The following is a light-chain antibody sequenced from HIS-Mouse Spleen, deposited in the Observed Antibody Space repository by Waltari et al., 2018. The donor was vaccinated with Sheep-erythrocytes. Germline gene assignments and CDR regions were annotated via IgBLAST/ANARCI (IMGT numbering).Light chain of an antibody. Sequence: SYELTQPPSVSVSPGQTARITCSGHALHKKYAYWYQQKSGQAPVLVIYQDSNRPSGIPERFSGSSSGTMATLTISGAQVEDDADYYCYSTDSSGNHWVFGGGTKLTVL. CDR3: YSTDSSGNHWV. V-gene: IGLV3-10*01. J-gene: IGLJ3*02. CDR2: QDS. CDR1: ALHKKY.